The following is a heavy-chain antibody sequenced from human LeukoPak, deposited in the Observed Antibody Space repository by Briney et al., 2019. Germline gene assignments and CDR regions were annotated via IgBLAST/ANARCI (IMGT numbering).Heavy chain of an antibody. Sequence: GGSLRLSCAASGFTVSSNYMSWVRQAPGKGLEWISFIRTKAHGGTTEYAASVKGRFTISRDDSKSIAYLQMNSLKTEDTAVYYCTGHTIRYGYGYWGQGTLVTVSS. V-gene: IGHV3-49*04. CDR3: TGHTIRYGYGY. J-gene: IGHJ4*02. CDR2: IRTKAHGGTT. D-gene: IGHD5-18*01. CDR1: GFTVSSNY.